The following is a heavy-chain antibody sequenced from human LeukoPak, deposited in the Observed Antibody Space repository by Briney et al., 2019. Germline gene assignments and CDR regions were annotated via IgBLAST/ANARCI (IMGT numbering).Heavy chain of an antibody. CDR1: GYRLTNYW. J-gene: IGHJ4*02. D-gene: IGHD7-27*01. V-gene: IGHV5-51*01. CDR3: VSKWGY. CDR2: IYVGDSNT. Sequence: GESLKISFQGSGYRLTNYWIAWVRQMPGTGLEWMGSIYVGDSNTKYSPSFQGQVTISADKSISTAYLQWSSLKASDTAMYYCVSKWGYWGQGTLVTVSS.